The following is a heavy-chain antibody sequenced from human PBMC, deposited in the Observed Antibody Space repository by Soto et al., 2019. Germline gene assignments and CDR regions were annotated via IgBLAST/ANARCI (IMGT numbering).Heavy chain of an antibody. CDR1: GGSFSGYY. CDR2: INHSGST. V-gene: IGHV4-34*01. CDR3: ARHRRRGTYYYDSSGRRGYYFDY. J-gene: IGHJ4*02. Sequence: SETLSLTCAVYGGSFSGYYWSWIRQPPGKXLEWIGEINHSGSTNYNPSLKSRVTISVDTSKNQFSLKLSSVTAADTAVYYCARHRRRGTYYYDSSGRRGYYFDYWGQGTLVTVS. D-gene: IGHD3-22*01.